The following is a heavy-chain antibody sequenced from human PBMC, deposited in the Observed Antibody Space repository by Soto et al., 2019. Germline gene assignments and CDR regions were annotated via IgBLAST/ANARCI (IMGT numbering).Heavy chain of an antibody. Sequence: SETLSLTCTVSSDSISSYYWSWIRQPPGKGLEWIGEINHSGSTNYNPSLKSRVTISVDTSKNQFSLKLSSVTAADTAVYYCARSFLVSTYYYDSSGPPGGYWGQGTLVTVSS. CDR1: SDSISSYY. J-gene: IGHJ4*02. CDR3: ARSFLVSTYYYDSSGPPGGY. V-gene: IGHV4-34*01. D-gene: IGHD3-22*01. CDR2: INHSGST.